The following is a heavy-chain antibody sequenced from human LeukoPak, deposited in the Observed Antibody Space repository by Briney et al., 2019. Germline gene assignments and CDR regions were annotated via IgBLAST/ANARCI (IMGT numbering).Heavy chain of an antibody. CDR2: ISSSSSYI. V-gene: IGHV3-21*01. CDR3: ARDHDYGMDV. CDR1: GFTFSGFS. Sequence: GGSLRLSCAASGFTFSGFSMNWVRQAPGKGLEWVSSISSSSSYIYYADSVKGRFTISRDNAKNSLYLQMNSLRAEDTAVYYCARDHDYGMDVWGQGTTVTVSS. J-gene: IGHJ6*02.